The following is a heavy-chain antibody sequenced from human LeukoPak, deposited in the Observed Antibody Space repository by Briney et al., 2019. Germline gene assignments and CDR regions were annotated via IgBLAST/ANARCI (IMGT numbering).Heavy chain of an antibody. J-gene: IGHJ3*02. V-gene: IGHV3-64*01. CDR2: ISRNGGRT. CDR3: ARSPGEVVNPEYAFDI. D-gene: IGHD3-10*01. Sequence: GGSLRLSCAASGFTFSSYAMHWVRQAPGKGLEYVSAISRNGGRTYYANSVKGRFTISRDNSKNTLYLQMGSLRAEDVAVYYCARSPGEVVNPEYAFDIWGQGTMVTVSS. CDR1: GFTFSSYA.